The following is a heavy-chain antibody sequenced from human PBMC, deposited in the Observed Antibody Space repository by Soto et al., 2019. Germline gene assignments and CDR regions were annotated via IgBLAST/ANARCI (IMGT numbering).Heavy chain of an antibody. D-gene: IGHD1-26*01. CDR2: ISGSGGST. V-gene: IGHV3-23*01. Sequence: EVQLLESGGGLVQPGGSLRLSCAASGFTFSSYAMSWVRQAPGKGLEWVSAISGSGGSTYYADSVKGRFTISRDNSKNTLYLQMNSLRAEDTAVYYCAKGARNSGSHTYAFDIWGQGTMVTVSS. CDR1: GFTFSSYA. J-gene: IGHJ3*02. CDR3: AKGARNSGSHTYAFDI.